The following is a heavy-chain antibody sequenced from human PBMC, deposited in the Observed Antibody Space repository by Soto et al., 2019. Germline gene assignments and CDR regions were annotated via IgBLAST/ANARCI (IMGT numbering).Heavy chain of an antibody. J-gene: IGHJ6*02. V-gene: IGHV3-30-3*01. D-gene: IGHD4-17*01. CDR2: ISYDGSNK. Sequence: GGSLRLSCAASGFTFSSYAMHWVRQAPGKGLEWVAVISYDGSNKYYADSVKGRFTISRDNSKNTLYLQMNSLRAEDTAVYYCARVIGAYGPAYGLGIDVWGQGTTVTVSS. CDR1: GFTFSSYA. CDR3: ARVIGAYGPAYGLGIDV.